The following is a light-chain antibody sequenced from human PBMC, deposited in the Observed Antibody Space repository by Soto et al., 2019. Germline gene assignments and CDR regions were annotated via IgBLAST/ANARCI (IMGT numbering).Light chain of an antibody. CDR3: LQYYATPQP. CDR2: WAS. V-gene: IGKV4-1*01. J-gene: IGKJ1*01. Sequence: DIVMTQSPDSLTVSLGERATINCKSSQSVLYSPNNKNYLAWYQHKPGQPPKLLIYWASTRDSGVPDRFSGSGSGTDFTLTITSLQAEDVAVYYCLQYYATPQPFGQGTKVEVK. CDR1: QSVLYSPNNKNY.